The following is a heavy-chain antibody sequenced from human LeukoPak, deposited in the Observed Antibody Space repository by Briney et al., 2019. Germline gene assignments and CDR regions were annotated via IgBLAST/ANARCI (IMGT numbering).Heavy chain of an antibody. V-gene: IGHV4-34*01. Sequence: SETLSLTCAVYGGSFSGYYWSRIRQPPGKGLEWIGSIYYSGSTYYNPSLKSRVTISVDTSKNQFSLKLSSVTAADTAVYYCARDWSGGAHYYYYYMDVWGKGTTVTVSS. CDR1: GGSFSGYY. CDR2: IYYSGST. J-gene: IGHJ6*03. CDR3: ARDWSGGAHYYYYYMDV. D-gene: IGHD3-3*01.